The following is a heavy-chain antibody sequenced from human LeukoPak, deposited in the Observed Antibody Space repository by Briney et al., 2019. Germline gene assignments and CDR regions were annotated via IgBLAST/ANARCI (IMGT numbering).Heavy chain of an antibody. V-gene: IGHV3-30*04. CDR2: ISYDGSNK. CDR3: AKSGCNRFDY. J-gene: IGHJ4*02. D-gene: IGHD5-24*01. Sequence: EAGGSLRLSCAASGFTFSSYAMHWVRQAPGKGLEWVAVISYDGSNKYYADSVKGRFTISRDNSKNTLYLQMNSLRAEDTAVYYCAKSGCNRFDYWGQGTLVTVSS. CDR1: GFTFSSYA.